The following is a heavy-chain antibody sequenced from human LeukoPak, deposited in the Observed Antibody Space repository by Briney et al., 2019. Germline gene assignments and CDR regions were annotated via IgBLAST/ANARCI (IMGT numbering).Heavy chain of an antibody. Sequence: KPSETLSLTCAVYGGSFSGYYWSWIRQPPGKGLEWIGSIYYSGSTYYNPSLKSRVTISVDTSKNQFSLKVSSVTAADTGVYYCARGRYSSGWVYYYGMDVWGQGTTVTVSS. CDR1: GGSFSGYY. CDR3: ARGRYSSGWVYYYGMDV. V-gene: IGHV4-34*01. D-gene: IGHD6-19*01. J-gene: IGHJ6*02. CDR2: IYYSGST.